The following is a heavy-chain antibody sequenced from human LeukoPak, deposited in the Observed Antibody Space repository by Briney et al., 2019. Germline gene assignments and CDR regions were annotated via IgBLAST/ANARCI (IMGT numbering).Heavy chain of an antibody. V-gene: IGHV3-48*01. CDR3: ARDGYFDWLPYYFDY. J-gene: IGHJ4*02. Sequence: GGSLRLSCAASGFTFSSYSMTWVRQAPGKGLEWVSYISSSSSTMFYADSVKGRFTISRDNAKNSLYLQMNSLRAEDTAVYYCARDGYFDWLPYYFDYWGQGILVTVSS. CDR2: ISSSSSTM. CDR1: GFTFSSYS. D-gene: IGHD3-9*01.